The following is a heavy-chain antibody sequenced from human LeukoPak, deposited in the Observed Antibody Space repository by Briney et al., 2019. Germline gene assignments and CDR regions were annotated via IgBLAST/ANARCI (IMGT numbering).Heavy chain of an antibody. J-gene: IGHJ3*02. Sequence: SETLSLTCTVSGGSISSYYWSWIRQPPGKGLEWIGYIYYSGSTNYNPSLKSRVTISVDTSKNQFSLKLSSVTAADTAVYYCAGRLWRRDGYNLSAFDIWGQGTMVTASS. V-gene: IGHV4-59*01. CDR3: AGRLWRRDGYNLSAFDI. CDR1: GGSISSYY. D-gene: IGHD5-24*01. CDR2: IYYSGST.